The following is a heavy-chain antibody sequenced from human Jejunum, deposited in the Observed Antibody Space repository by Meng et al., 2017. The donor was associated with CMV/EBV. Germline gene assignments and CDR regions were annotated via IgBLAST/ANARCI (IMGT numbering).Heavy chain of an antibody. CDR1: GYSFTNYA. J-gene: IGHJ4*02. CDR3: ARFLSSTGSLDY. V-gene: IGHV7-4-1*02. Sequence: SCKASGYSFTNYAMNWVRQAPGQGLEWMGWINTNTGNTDYAQGFTGRFVVSLDTSVNTAYLQISGLKAEDTAVYYCARFLSSTGSLDYWGQGTLVTVSS. CDR2: INTNTGNT. D-gene: IGHD1-1*01.